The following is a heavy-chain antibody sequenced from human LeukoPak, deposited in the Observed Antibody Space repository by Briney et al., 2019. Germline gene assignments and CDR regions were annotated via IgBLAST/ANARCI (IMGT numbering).Heavy chain of an antibody. CDR1: GFTFSSYA. J-gene: IGHJ5*02. Sequence: PGGSLRLSCAASGFTFSSYAMSWVRQAPGKGLEWVSAISGSGGSTYYADSVKGRFTISRDNSKNTLYLQMNRLRAEDTAVYYCVRQEPYGGKTFDPWGQGTLVTVSS. D-gene: IGHD4-23*01. V-gene: IGHV3-23*01. CDR2: ISGSGGST. CDR3: VRQEPYGGKTFDP.